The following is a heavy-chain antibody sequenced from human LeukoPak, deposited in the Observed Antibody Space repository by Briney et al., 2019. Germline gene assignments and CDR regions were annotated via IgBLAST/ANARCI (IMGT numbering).Heavy chain of an antibody. Sequence: KTGGSLRLSCAASGFTFSSYSMNWVRQAPGKGLEWVSFISGRSNYIYYADSVRGRFTISRDNAKNSLYLQMNSLRAEDTAVYYCAKCSGWFVRGKDYYYYYMDVWGKGTTVTVSS. J-gene: IGHJ6*03. D-gene: IGHD6-19*01. CDR3: AKCSGWFVRGKDYYYYYMDV. CDR1: GFTFSSYS. CDR2: ISGRSNYI. V-gene: IGHV3-21*01.